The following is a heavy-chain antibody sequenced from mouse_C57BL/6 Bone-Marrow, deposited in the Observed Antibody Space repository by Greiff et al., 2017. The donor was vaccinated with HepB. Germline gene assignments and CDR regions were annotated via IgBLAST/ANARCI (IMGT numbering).Heavy chain of an antibody. CDR1: GFSLTSYA. J-gene: IGHJ3*01. CDR3: ASYYYGSSYPAWFAY. Sequence: VKLQESGPGLVAPSQSLSITCTVSGFSLTSYAISWVRQPPGKGLEWLGVIWTGGGTNYNSALKSRLSISKDNSKSQVFLKMNSLQTDDTARYYCASYYYGSSYPAWFAYWGQGTLVTVSA. V-gene: IGHV2-9-1*01. D-gene: IGHD1-1*01. CDR2: IWTGGGT.